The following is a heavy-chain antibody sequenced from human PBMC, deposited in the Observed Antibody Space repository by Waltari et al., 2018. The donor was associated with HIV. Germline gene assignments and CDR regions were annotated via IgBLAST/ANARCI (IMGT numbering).Heavy chain of an antibody. Sequence: QVQLHESGPGMVKPSETLSLTCAVSGYSISSDYYWGWIRQPPGKGLEWIGSASRSGSTYYSPSLKMRVTISLDTSKNLFSLKLNSVAAADTAVYYCGCGSRRGHSHGIDYWGQGTLVTVSS. V-gene: IGHV4-38-2*01. CDR3: GCGSRRGHSHGIDY. CDR2: ASRSGST. J-gene: IGHJ4*02. D-gene: IGHD5-18*01. CDR1: GYSISSDYY.